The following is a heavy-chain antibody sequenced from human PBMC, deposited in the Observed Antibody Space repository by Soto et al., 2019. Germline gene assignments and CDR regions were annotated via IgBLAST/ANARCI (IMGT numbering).Heavy chain of an antibody. CDR2: IMPVFGRP. J-gene: IGHJ4*02. CDR1: GGTFSKNT. Sequence: EASVKVSCKASGGTFSKNTISWVRQAPGQGLEWMGGIMPVFGRPNYAQKFQGRVTITADEYTRTAYMEPSRLKSDDTAVYYCARQFDYDTSGYYYAYWGQGTQVTVSS. CDR3: ARQFDYDTSGYYYAY. D-gene: IGHD3-22*01. V-gene: IGHV1-69*13.